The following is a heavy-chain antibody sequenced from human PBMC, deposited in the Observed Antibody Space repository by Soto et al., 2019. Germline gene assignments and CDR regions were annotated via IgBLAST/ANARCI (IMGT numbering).Heavy chain of an antibody. Sequence: QITLKEAGPTLVNPTQTLTLTCTFSGFSLSTSGVSVGWIRQPPGKALQWLALIYWDDDKRYSPSLKSRLTITKDTSKSQVLLTLTNMDRVDASTYYCAQFPYRGGPAYWGQGALVAVSS. D-gene: IGHD1-26*01. J-gene: IGHJ4*02. CDR2: IYWDDDK. V-gene: IGHV2-5*02. CDR3: AQFPYRGGPAY. CDR1: GFSLSTSGVS.